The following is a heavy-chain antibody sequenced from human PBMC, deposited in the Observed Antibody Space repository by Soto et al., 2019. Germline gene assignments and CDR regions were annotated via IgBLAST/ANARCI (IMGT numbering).Heavy chain of an antibody. CDR1: GFTFSSYG. V-gene: IGHV3-33*01. CDR2: IWYDGSNK. Sequence: QVQLVESGGGVVQPGRSLRLSCAASGFTFSSYGMHWVRQGPGKGLEWVAVIWYDGSNKYYADSVKGRFTISRDNSKNTLYLQMNSLRAEDTAVYYCARGFASSGYYDAFDIWGQGTMVTVSS. J-gene: IGHJ3*02. D-gene: IGHD3-22*01. CDR3: ARGFASSGYYDAFDI.